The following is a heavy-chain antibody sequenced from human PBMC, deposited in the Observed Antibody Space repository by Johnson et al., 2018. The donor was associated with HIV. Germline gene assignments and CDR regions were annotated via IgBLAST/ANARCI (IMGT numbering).Heavy chain of an antibody. J-gene: IGHJ3*02. V-gene: IGHV3-33*01. CDR2: IRYDGSNK. CDR3: ARERIRSSRAFDI. Sequence: QMQLVESGGDMVQPGRSLRLSCAASGFNFNIYGMHWVRQAPGKGLEWVTFIRYDGSNKYYADSVKARFTISRDNSKNTLYLHMISLRVEDTAVYYCARERIRSSRAFDIWGQGTMVTVSS. D-gene: IGHD6-6*01. CDR1: GFNFNIYG.